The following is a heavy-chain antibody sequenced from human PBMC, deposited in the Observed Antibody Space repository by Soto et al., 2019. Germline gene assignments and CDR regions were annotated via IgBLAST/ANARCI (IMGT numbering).Heavy chain of an antibody. CDR3: ARGGAGGYCSSTSCYHYYYYGMDV. Sequence: SETLSLTCAVYGGSFSGYYWSWIRQPPGKGLEWIGEINHSGSTNYNPSLKSRVTISVDTSKNQFSLKLSSVTAADTAVYYCARGGAGGYCSSTSCYHYYYYGMDVWGQGTTVTVSS. CDR2: INHSGST. J-gene: IGHJ6*02. D-gene: IGHD2-2*01. CDR1: GGSFSGYY. V-gene: IGHV4-34*01.